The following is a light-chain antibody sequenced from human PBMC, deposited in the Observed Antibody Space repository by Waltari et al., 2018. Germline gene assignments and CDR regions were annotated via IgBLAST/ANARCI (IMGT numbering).Light chain of an antibody. V-gene: IGKV3-20*01. CDR2: ASS. J-gene: IGKJ1*01. Sequence: EIVLTQSPGTLSLSPGERATLSCRASQNLSSRYLAWYQHKRGQAPRLLIYASSTRATGVPDRFSGSGFGTDFTLTISRLEPEDFAVYYCQQYVRSRTFGQGTKVEVK. CDR1: QNLSSRY. CDR3: QQYVRSRT.